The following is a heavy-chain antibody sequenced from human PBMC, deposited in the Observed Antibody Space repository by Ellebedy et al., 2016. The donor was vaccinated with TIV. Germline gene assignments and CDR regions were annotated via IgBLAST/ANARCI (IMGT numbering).Heavy chain of an antibody. CDR3: ARARYSDTPTWFDP. D-gene: IGHD4-17*01. Sequence: PGGSLRLSCAASGFSISSHRMHWVRQAAGKGLVWVSHISSDGSDTSYADSVKGRFIISRDNAKNSLYLQMNSLRDENTAVYYCARARYSDTPTWFDPWGQGTLVTVSS. CDR2: ISSDGSDT. V-gene: IGHV3-74*01. CDR1: GFSISSHR. J-gene: IGHJ5*02.